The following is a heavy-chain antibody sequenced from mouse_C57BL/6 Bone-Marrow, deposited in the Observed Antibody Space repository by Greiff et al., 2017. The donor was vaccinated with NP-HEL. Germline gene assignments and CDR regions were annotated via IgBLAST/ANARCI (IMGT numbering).Heavy chain of an antibody. D-gene: IGHD1-1*01. Sequence: EVMLVESGGGLVQPGGSLKLSCAASGFTFSDYYMYWVRQTPEKRLEWVAYISNGGGSTYYPDTVKGRFTISRDNAKNTLYLQMSRLKSEDTAMYYCERHDYGSSWFAYWGQGTLVTVSA. V-gene: IGHV5-12*01. CDR3: ERHDYGSSWFAY. CDR1: GFTFSDYY. CDR2: ISNGGGST. J-gene: IGHJ3*01.